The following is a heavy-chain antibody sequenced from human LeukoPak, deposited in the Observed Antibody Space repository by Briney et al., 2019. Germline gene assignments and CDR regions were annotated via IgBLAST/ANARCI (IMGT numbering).Heavy chain of an antibody. CDR2: ISAYNGNT. CDR1: GYTFTSYG. CDR3: ARSLGITMIVVVITPPDY. V-gene: IGHV1-18*01. J-gene: IGHJ4*02. D-gene: IGHD3-22*01. Sequence: GASVKVSCKASGYTFTSYGISWVRQVPGQGLEWMGWISAYNGNTNYAQKLQGRVTMTTDTSTSTAYMELRSLRSDDTAVYYCARSLGITMIVVVITPPDYWGQGTLVTVSS.